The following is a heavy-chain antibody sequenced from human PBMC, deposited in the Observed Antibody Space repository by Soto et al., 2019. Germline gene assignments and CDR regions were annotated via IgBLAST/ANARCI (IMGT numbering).Heavy chain of an antibody. CDR2: ISGSGGST. CDR3: APRPYCSSTSCYWGVDY. Sequence: EVQLLESGGGLVQPGGSLRLSCAASGFTFSSYAMSWVRQAPGKGLEWVSAISGSGGSTYYADSVKGRFTISRDNSKNTLYLQMNSLRAEDTAVYYCAPRPYCSSTSCYWGVDYWGQGTLVTVSS. J-gene: IGHJ4*02. D-gene: IGHD2-2*01. V-gene: IGHV3-23*01. CDR1: GFTFSSYA.